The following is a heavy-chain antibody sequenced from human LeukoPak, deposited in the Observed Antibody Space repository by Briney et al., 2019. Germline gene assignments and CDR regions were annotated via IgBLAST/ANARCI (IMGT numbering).Heavy chain of an antibody. CDR1: GGSISSSSYY. J-gene: IGHJ6*03. D-gene: IGHD3-10*01. CDR3: ASYKGGSGRYYKSEARYYHMDV. Sequence: PSETLSLTCTVSGGSISSSSYYWGWIRQPPGKGLEWIGTIYYSGSMFYNPSLKSRVTISVDTSKNQFSLKLSSVTAADTAVYYCASYKGGSGRYYKSEARYYHMDVWGKGTTVTISS. CDR2: IYYSGSM. V-gene: IGHV4-39*01.